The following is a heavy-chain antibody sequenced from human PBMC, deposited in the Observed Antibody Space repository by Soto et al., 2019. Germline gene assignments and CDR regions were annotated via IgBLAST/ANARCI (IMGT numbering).Heavy chain of an antibody. D-gene: IGHD3-16*02. CDR1: GYSFTSYW. CDR3: ARHFDYDYVWGSYRYAPAVFDI. Sequence: PGESLKISCKGSGYSFTSYWIGWVRQMPGKGLEWMGIIYPGDSDTRYSPSFQGQVTISADKSISTAYLQWSSLKASDTAMYYCARHFDYDYVWGSYRYAPAVFDIWGQGTMVTVSS. V-gene: IGHV5-51*01. CDR2: IYPGDSDT. J-gene: IGHJ3*02.